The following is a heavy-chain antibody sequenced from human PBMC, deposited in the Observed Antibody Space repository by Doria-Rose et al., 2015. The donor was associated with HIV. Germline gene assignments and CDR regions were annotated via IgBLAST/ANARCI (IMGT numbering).Heavy chain of an antibody. J-gene: IGHJ4*02. V-gene: IGHV2-26*01. CDR2: IFSDDER. Sequence: QVTLKESGPVLVKPTETLTLTCTVSGVSLSSPGMGVSWIRQPPGKALEWLANIFSDDERSYKTSLKSRLTSSRGTSNSQVVLTMTDMDPVDTATYYCARIKSSRWYHKYYFDFRGQGTLVIVSA. CDR3: ARIKSSRWYHKYYFDF. D-gene: IGHD6-13*01. CDR1: GVSLSSPGMG.